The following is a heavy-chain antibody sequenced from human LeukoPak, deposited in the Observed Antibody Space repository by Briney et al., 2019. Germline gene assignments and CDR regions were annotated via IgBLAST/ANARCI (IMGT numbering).Heavy chain of an antibody. Sequence: GSVTVSCLASGYTFTSFDINWGRQAHGQRAWGGGLMKPNSGKTGYAQKFQGRVTMTRNTSISTAYMELSSLRSEDTAVYYCARADGGVLLWFGEIHYYYMDVWGKGTTVTISS. J-gene: IGHJ6*03. CDR3: ARADGGVLLWFGEIHYYYMDV. V-gene: IGHV1-8*01. D-gene: IGHD3-10*01. CDR1: GYTFTSFD. CDR2: MKPNSGKT.